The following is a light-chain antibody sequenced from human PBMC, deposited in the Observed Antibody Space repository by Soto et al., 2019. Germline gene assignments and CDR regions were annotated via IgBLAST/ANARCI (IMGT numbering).Light chain of an antibody. CDR2: AAS. J-gene: IGKJ3*01. V-gene: IGKV1-9*01. CDR3: QQHNSYLST. Sequence: DIQLTQSPSFLSASVGDRVTITCRASQSISSYLAWYQQKPGKAPKLLIYAASTLQSGVPSRFSGSGSGTEFTLTISSLQPDDFATYYCQQHNSYLSTFGPGTKVDIK. CDR1: QSISSY.